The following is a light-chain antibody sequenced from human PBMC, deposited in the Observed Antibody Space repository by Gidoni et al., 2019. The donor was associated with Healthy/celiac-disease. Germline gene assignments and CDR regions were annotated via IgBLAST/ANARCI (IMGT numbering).Light chain of an antibody. CDR1: PGQPDYA. J-gene: IGLJ2*01. CDR2: FNSDGSH. V-gene: IGLV4-69*01. Sequence: QVVLTQSPSASASLGTSVKLTCILSPGQPDYAIAWHQHHPEKGPRFLMKFNSDGSHTKGDGIPDRFSGSSSGAERHLTISSLQSEDEADYYCQTWDTGIQVFGRGTKLTVL. CDR3: QTWDTGIQV.